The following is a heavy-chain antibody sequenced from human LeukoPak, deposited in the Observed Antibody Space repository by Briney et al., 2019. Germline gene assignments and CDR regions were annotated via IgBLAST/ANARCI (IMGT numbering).Heavy chain of an antibody. Sequence: PSETLSLTCAVYGGSFSGYYWSWIRQPPGKGLEWIGEINHSGSTNYNPSLKSRVTISVDTSKNQFSLKLSSVTAADTAVYYCARKYSGSYSHAFDIWGQGTMVTVSS. CDR2: INHSGST. CDR3: ARKYSGSYSHAFDI. D-gene: IGHD1-26*01. J-gene: IGHJ3*02. CDR1: GGSFSGYY. V-gene: IGHV4-34*01.